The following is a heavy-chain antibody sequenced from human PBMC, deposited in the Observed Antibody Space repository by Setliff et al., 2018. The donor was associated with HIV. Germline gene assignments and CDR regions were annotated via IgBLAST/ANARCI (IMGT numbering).Heavy chain of an antibody. D-gene: IGHD2-2*01. CDR2: IFYTGST. CDR3: VRGYCSSTTCYDDYYYMDV. V-gene: IGHV4-59*11. J-gene: IGHJ6*02. Sequence: SETLSLTCTVSGGSISGHYWSWIRQPPGKGLEWIAYIFYTGSTNYNPSLKSRVTISVDTSKNQFFLKLSSVTAADTAVYYCVRGYCSSTTCYDDYYYMDVWGQGTTVTVSS. CDR1: GGSISGHY.